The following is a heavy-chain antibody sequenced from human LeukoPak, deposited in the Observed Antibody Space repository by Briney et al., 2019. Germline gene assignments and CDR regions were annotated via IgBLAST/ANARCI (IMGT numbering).Heavy chain of an antibody. CDR3: ARDRLMAGTPTNWFDP. D-gene: IGHD6-19*01. J-gene: IGHJ5*02. V-gene: IGHV4-59*01. CDR1: GGSISSYY. Sequence: SETLSLTCTVSGGSISSYYWSWIRQPPGKGLEWIGYIYYSGSTNYNPSLKSRVTISVDTSKNQFSLKLSSVTAADTAVYHCARDRLMAGTPTNWFDPWGQGTLVTVSS. CDR2: IYYSGST.